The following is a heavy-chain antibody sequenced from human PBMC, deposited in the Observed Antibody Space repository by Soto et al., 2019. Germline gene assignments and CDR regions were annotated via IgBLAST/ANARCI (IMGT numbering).Heavy chain of an antibody. J-gene: IGHJ4*02. CDR3: ARSIVVVTALDY. Sequence: GASAKPSSKASGYTIDICALCWAHQAPGQRLEWMGWINAGNGNTKYSQKFQGRVTITRDTSASTAYMELSSLRSEDTAVYYCARSIVVVTALDYWGQGTLVTVSS. CDR2: INAGNGNT. CDR1: GYTIDICA. V-gene: IGHV1-3*01. D-gene: IGHD2-21*02.